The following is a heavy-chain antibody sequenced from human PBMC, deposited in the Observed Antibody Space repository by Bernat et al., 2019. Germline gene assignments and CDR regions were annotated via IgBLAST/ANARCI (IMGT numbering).Heavy chain of an antibody. Sequence: QLQLQESGPGLVKPSETLSLTCTVSGGSISSSSYYWGWIRQPPGKGLEWIGSIYYSGTTYYNPSLKSRVTISVDTSKNQFSLKLSSVTAADTAVYYCARQAGYYYGSGNYYNGNFDYWGQGTLVTGSS. CDR2: IYYSGTT. CDR3: ARQAGYYYGSGNYYNGNFDY. V-gene: IGHV4-39*01. J-gene: IGHJ4*02. D-gene: IGHD3-10*01. CDR1: GGSISSSSYY.